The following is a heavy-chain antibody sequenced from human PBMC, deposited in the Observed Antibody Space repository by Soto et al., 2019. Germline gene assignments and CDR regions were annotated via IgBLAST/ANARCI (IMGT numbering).Heavy chain of an antibody. CDR1: GFTFSSYA. CDR2: ISYDGSNK. V-gene: IGHV3-30-3*01. J-gene: IGHJ4*02. CDR3: VPRKGDHFT. D-gene: IGHD3-16*01. Sequence: LRLSCAASGFTFSSYAMHWVRQAPGKGLEWVAVISYDGSNKYYADSVKGRFTISRDNSKNTLYLQMNSLRVEDSAVYYCVPRKGDHFTWGPGTLVTVSS.